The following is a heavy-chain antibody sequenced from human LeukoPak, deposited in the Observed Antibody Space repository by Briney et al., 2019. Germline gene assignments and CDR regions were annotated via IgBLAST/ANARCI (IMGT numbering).Heavy chain of an antibody. CDR3: ARHVAVAGTDAFDI. D-gene: IGHD6-19*01. CDR1: GGSISSSSYY. Sequence: SETLSLTCTVSGGSISSSSYYWGWIRQPPGKGLEWIGGIYYSGSTYYNPSLKSRVTISVDTSKNQFSLKLSSVTAADTAVYYCARHVAVAGTDAFDIWGQGTMVTVSS. CDR2: IYYSGST. J-gene: IGHJ3*02. V-gene: IGHV4-39*01.